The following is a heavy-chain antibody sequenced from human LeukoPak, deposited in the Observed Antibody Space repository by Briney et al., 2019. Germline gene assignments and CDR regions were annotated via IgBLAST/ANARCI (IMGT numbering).Heavy chain of an antibody. CDR2: ISAYNGNT. V-gene: IGHV1-18*01. CDR3: ARERGTVTIDYYYYYYMDV. Sequence: ASVKVSCKASGYTFTSYGISWVRQAPGQGLEWMGWISAYNGNTNYAQKLQGRVTITADKSTSTAYMELSSLRSEDTAVYYCARERGTVTIDYYYYYYMDVWGKGTTVTVSS. J-gene: IGHJ6*03. D-gene: IGHD4-17*01. CDR1: GYTFTSYG.